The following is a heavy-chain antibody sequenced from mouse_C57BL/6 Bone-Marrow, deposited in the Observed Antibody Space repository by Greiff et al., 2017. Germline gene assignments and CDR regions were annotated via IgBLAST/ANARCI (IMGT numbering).Heavy chain of an antibody. CDR2: INPSSGYT. V-gene: IGHV1-7*01. J-gene: IGHJ2*01. CDR3: ARNDGYSTSYYFDY. D-gene: IGHD2-3*01. Sequence: QVQLKQSGAELAKPGASVTLSCKASGYTFTSYWMHWVNQRPGQGLEWIGYINPSSGYTKYNQKFQDKAILTADKSSSTAYMQMSSLTYEDSAVYYCARNDGYSTSYYFDYWGQGTTLTVSS. CDR1: GYTFTSYW.